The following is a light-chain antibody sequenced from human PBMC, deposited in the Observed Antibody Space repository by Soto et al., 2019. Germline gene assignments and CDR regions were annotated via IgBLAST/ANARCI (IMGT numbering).Light chain of an antibody. J-gene: IGKJ2*01. CDR2: DAS. V-gene: IGKV3-20*01. CDR3: QQYVASPYT. Sequence: ELVLTQSPGTLSLSPGERATLSCRASQSLSSRNLAWYQQKPGQAPRPLIYDASNRATGIPARFSGSGSGTDFTLTISSLEPEDFAVYYCQQYVASPYTFGQGTKVDI. CDR1: QSLSSRN.